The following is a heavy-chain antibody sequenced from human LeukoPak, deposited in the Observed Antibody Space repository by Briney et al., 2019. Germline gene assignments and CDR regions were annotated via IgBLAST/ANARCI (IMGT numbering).Heavy chain of an antibody. Sequence: GGSLRLSCAASGFTFSSYAISWVRQAPGKWLEWVSAISGIGGTTYHADSVKGRFTISRDNSKNTLYLQMNSLRAEDTAVYYCARGPNNGYCSSTGCYWLGYWGQGSLVSVSS. V-gene: IGHV3-23*01. CDR2: ISGIGGTT. CDR3: ARGPNNGYCSSTGCYWLGY. D-gene: IGHD2-2*01. CDR1: GFTFSSYA. J-gene: IGHJ4*02.